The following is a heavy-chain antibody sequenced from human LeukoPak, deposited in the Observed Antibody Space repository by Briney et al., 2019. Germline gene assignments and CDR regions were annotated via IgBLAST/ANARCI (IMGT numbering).Heavy chain of an antibody. J-gene: IGHJ4*02. CDR1: GFTFDDYG. V-gene: IGHV3-20*04. CDR3: ARGRGTYYYDSSGYYYFDY. D-gene: IGHD3-22*01. Sequence: PGGSLRLSCAASGFTFDDYGMSWVRQAPGKGLEWVYGINWNGGSTGYADSVKGRFTISRDNAKNSLYLQMNSLRAEDTAVYYCARGRGTYYYDSSGYYYFDYWGQGTLVTVSS. CDR2: INWNGGST.